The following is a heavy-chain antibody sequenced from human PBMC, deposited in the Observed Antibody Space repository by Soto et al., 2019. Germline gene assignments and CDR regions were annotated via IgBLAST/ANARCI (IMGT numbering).Heavy chain of an antibody. Sequence: ASVKVSCKASGYTFTSYDINWVRQATGQGLEWMGWMNPNSGNTGYAQKFQGRVTMTRNTSISTAYMELSSLRSEDTAVYYCARGQVYCCSWDVRYYCDGMDVWGQGTTVTVSS. D-gene: IGHD6-13*01. CDR1: GYTFTSYD. V-gene: IGHV1-8*01. CDR3: ARGQVYCCSWDVRYYCDGMDV. J-gene: IGHJ6*02. CDR2: MNPNSGNT.